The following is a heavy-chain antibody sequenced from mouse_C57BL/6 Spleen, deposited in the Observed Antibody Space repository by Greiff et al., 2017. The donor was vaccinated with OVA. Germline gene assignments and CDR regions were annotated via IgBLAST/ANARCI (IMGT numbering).Heavy chain of an antibody. J-gene: IGHJ4*01. CDR1: GYSITSGYY. Sequence: EVKLLESGPGLVKPSQSLSLTCSVTGYSITSGYYWNWIRQFPGNKLEWMGYISYDGSNNYNPSLKNRISITRDTSKNQFFLKLNSVTTEDTATYYCARDSDAMDYWGQGTSVTVSS. CDR3: ARDSDAMDY. D-gene: IGHD3-1*01. CDR2: ISYDGSN. V-gene: IGHV3-6*01.